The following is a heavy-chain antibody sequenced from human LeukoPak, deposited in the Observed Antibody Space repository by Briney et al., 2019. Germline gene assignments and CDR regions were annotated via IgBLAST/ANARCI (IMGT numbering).Heavy chain of an antibody. CDR2: IYHSGST. J-gene: IGHJ6*03. V-gene: IGHV4-38-2*02. CDR3: ARDSQAAAYYYYMDV. D-gene: IGHD6-13*01. CDR1: GYSISSGYY. Sequence: SETPSLTCTVSGYSISSGYYWGWIRQPPGKGLEWIGSIYHSGSTYYNPSLKSRVTISVDTSKNQFSLKLSSVTAADTAVYYCARDSQAAAYYYYMDVWGKGTTVTVSS.